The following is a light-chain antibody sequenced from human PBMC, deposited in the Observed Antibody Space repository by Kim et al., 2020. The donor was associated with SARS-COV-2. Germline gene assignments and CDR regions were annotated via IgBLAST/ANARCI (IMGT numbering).Light chain of an antibody. V-gene: IGLV2-11*03. CDR2: DVS. J-gene: IGLJ2*01. CDR1: SSDVGSYNY. CDR3: CSYAGTFTSL. Sequence: GQSVTISCTGTSSDVGSYNYVSWYQQHPGKAPKVMIDDVSKRPSGVPDRFSGSKSGNTASLTISGLQADDEADYYCCSYAGTFTSLFGGGTKVTVL.